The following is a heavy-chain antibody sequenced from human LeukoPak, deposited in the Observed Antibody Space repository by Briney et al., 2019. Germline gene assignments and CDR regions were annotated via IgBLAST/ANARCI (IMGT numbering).Heavy chain of an antibody. CDR3: ARGGSGYYGMGSYYKS. CDR1: GGSFRGYY. Sequence: PSETLSLTCAVYGGSFRGYYLSWIRQPPGKGLEWIGEINHSGSTNYNPSLKSRVTISVDTSKNQFSLRLSSLTAADTAVYYCARGGSGYYGMGSYYKSWGQGTLVTVSS. J-gene: IGHJ5*02. V-gene: IGHV4-34*01. D-gene: IGHD3-10*01. CDR2: INHSGST.